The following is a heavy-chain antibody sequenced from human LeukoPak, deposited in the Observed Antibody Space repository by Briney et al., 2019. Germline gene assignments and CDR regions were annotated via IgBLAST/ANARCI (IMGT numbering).Heavy chain of an antibody. V-gene: IGHV4-59*01. Sequence: SETLSLTCTVSGGSLSSYYWSWIRQPPGKGLEWIGYIYYSGSTNYNPSLKSRVTISVDTSKNQFSLKLSSVTAADTAVYYCARGSVTAGPDAFDIWGQGTRVTVSS. D-gene: IGHD2-21*02. CDR3: ARGSVTAGPDAFDI. J-gene: IGHJ3*02. CDR2: IYYSGST. CDR1: GGSLSSYY.